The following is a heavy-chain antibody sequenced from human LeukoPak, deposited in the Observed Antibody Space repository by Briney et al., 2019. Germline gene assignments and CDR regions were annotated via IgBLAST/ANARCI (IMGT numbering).Heavy chain of an antibody. V-gene: IGHV4-38-2*02. Sequence: SETLSLTCTVSGYSISSGYYWGWIRQPPGKGLEWIGSIYHSGSTYYNPSLKSRVTISVDTSKNQFSLKLSSVTAADAAVYYCAREGDSNSVGWFDPWGQGTLVTVSS. D-gene: IGHD6-13*01. J-gene: IGHJ5*02. CDR2: IYHSGST. CDR1: GYSISSGYY. CDR3: AREGDSNSVGWFDP.